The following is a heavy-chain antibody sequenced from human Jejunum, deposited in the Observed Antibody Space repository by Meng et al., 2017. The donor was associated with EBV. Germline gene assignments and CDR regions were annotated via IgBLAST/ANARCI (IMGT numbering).Heavy chain of an antibody. CDR1: GGSISTDNW. J-gene: IGHJ4*02. V-gene: IGHV4-4*02. D-gene: IGHD5-24*01. CDR2: IHHSGST. CDR3: ARDRGVEDY. Sequence: QVPVREPGPGLVKPSGTRALTCAVSGGSISTDNWWSWVRQPPGKGLEYIGEIHHSGSTKYNPSLKSRVTISVDKSNNHFSLKLSSVTAADTAVYYCARDRGVEDYWGQGTLVTVSS.